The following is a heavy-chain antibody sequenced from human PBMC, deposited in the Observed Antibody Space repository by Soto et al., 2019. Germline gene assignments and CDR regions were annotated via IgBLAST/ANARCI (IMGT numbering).Heavy chain of an antibody. Sequence: QVQLVQSGAEVKKPGASVKVSCKASGVTFSSYNISWVRQAPGQGLALMGRIIPILGIANYAQKFQGRVTITADKSTSTAYMELSSLRSEDTAVYYCASTGRTYDYGSGSASFDAFDIWGQGTMVTVSS. CDR1: GVTFSSYN. CDR3: ASTGRTYDYGSGSASFDAFDI. D-gene: IGHD3-10*01. CDR2: IIPILGIA. V-gene: IGHV1-69*02. J-gene: IGHJ3*02.